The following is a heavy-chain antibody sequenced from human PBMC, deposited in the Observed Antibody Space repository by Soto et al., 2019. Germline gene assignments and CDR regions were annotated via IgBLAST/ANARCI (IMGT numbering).Heavy chain of an antibody. CDR2: IWSDGSNE. CDR3: ARERTFGDNKHNYMDV. Sequence: QVQLVESGGGVVQPGRSLRLSCAASEFTFSRHGMHWVRQAPGKGLQWVGVIWSDGSNEVYADSVKGLFIISRDNSKNILDLQMNSLRAEDTAVYYCARERTFGDNKHNYMDVWGTGITVTVSS. J-gene: IGHJ6*03. CDR1: EFTFSRHG. D-gene: IGHD3-10*01. V-gene: IGHV3-33*01.